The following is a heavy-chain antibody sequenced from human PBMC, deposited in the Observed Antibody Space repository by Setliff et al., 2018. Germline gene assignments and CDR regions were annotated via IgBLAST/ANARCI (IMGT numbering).Heavy chain of an antibody. D-gene: IGHD6-19*01. CDR3: AREQWLDPPGYYYMDV. J-gene: IGHJ6*03. Sequence: PSETLSLTCSVSGGSINEYCWSWFRQPAGKGLEWIGRIYIGGSANYNPSLKSRVTMSIDTSKNQFSLKLNSVTAADMAVYYCAREQWLDPPGYYYMDVWAKGTTVTVSS. CDR2: IYIGGSA. CDR1: GGSINEYC. V-gene: IGHV4-4*07.